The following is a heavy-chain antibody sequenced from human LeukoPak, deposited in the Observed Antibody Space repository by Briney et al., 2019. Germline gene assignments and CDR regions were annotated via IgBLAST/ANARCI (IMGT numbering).Heavy chain of an antibody. Sequence: GASVKVSCKASGYTFTSYCMHWVRQAPGQGLEWMGVINPSGGSTSYAQKFQGRVTMTRDTSTSTVYMELSSLRSEDTAVYYCAGYLFGEFDYWGQGTLVTVSS. J-gene: IGHJ4*02. D-gene: IGHD3-10*01. V-gene: IGHV1-46*01. CDR1: GYTFTSYC. CDR3: AGYLFGEFDY. CDR2: INPSGGST.